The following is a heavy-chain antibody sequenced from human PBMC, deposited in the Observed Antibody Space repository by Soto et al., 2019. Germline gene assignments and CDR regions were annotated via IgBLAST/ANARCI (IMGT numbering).Heavy chain of an antibody. V-gene: IGHV3-7*03. CDR2: IKLDGSEK. J-gene: IGHJ6*02. CDR1: GFIFGDYW. D-gene: IGHD2-8*01. Sequence: EVQLVESGGGLVPPGGSLRLSCIGSGFIFGDYWMSWVRQAPGKGLEWVASIKLDGSEKKYVESVKGRFSVSRDNAENTMFLQMNSLRGDDTATYYCARDQMVYDIYYYYGMDVWGQGTTVAVSS. CDR3: ARDQMVYDIYYYYGMDV.